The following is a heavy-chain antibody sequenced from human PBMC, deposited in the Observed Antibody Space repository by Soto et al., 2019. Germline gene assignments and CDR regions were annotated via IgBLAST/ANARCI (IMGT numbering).Heavy chain of an antibody. D-gene: IGHD6-13*01. CDR2: ISAYNGDT. CDR3: ARDHAGSGWFRFDY. Sequence: VQLVQSGDEVKKPGASERVSCKTSGDSFTKYSISWVRQAPGQGLEWMGWISAYNGDTKYAQKLQDRITLITDGSTSTAYMELRSLTSDDTAMYYCARDHAGSGWFRFDYWGQGTLVSVSS. CDR1: GDSFTKYS. V-gene: IGHV1-18*01. J-gene: IGHJ4*02.